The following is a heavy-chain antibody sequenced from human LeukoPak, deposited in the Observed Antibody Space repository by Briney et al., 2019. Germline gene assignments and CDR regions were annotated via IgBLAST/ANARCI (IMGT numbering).Heavy chain of an antibody. Sequence: TGGSLRLSCAASGFTLDDYAMHWVRHAPGKGLEWVSLISWDGGSTYYADSVKGRFTISRDNSKNSLYLQMNSLRAEDTALYYCAKDGRGYYYYYMDVWGKGTTVTVSS. CDR3: AKDGRGYYYYYMDV. CDR2: ISWDGGST. V-gene: IGHV3-43D*03. CDR1: GFTLDDYA. J-gene: IGHJ6*03.